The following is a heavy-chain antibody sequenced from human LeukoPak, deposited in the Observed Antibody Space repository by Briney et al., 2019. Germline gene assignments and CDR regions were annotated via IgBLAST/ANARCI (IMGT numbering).Heavy chain of an antibody. Sequence: GASVKVSCKASGYTFTGYYIHWVRQAPGQGLQWMGRINPNSGGTNYAQNFQGRVTMTRDTSISTAYMELSSLRSDDTAVYYCAREKESVAGRELDYWGQGTLDTVSS. D-gene: IGHD6-19*01. CDR3: AREKESVAGRELDY. J-gene: IGHJ4*02. V-gene: IGHV1-2*06. CDR1: GYTFTGYY. CDR2: INPNSGGT.